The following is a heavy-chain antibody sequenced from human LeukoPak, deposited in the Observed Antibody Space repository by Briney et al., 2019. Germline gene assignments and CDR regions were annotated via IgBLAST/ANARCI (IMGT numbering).Heavy chain of an antibody. D-gene: IGHD2-2*01. CDR1: GGSFSGYY. J-gene: IGHJ6*02. CDR3: ARGDPAVVPAAIPVKRYYYYGMDV. CDR2: INHSGST. V-gene: IGHV4-34*01. Sequence: SETLSLTCAVYGGSFSGYYWGWIRQPPGKGLEWIGEINHSGSTNYNPSLKSRVTISVDTSKNQFSLKLSSVTAADTAVYYYARGDPAVVPAAIPVKRYYYYGMDVWGQGTTVTVSS.